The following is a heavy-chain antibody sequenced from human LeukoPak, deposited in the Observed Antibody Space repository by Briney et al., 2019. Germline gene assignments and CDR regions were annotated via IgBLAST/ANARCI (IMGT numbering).Heavy chain of an antibody. Sequence: PGGSLRLSCAASGFTFSSYAMSWVCQAPGKGLEWVSTVSGSGDSTYYADSVKGRFTLSRDNSKNTLSLQMNSLRAEDTALYYCAKSYNYGSGSYYNHFDSWGQGTLVTVSS. V-gene: IGHV3-23*01. D-gene: IGHD3-10*01. CDR3: AKSYNYGSGSYYNHFDS. J-gene: IGHJ4*02. CDR1: GFTFSSYA. CDR2: VSGSGDST.